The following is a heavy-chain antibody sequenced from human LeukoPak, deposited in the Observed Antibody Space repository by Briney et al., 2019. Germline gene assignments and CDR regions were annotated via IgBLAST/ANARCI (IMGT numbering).Heavy chain of an antibody. D-gene: IGHD3/OR15-3a*01. CDR2: ISGSGGST. J-gene: IGHJ3*02. Sequence: GGSLRLSCAASGFTFSSYAMSWVRQAPGKGLGWVSTISGSGGSTYYADSVKGRFTISRDNSKTTLYLQMNSLRADDTAVYYCAKEDSALAFDIWGQGTMVTVSS. V-gene: IGHV3-23*01. CDR3: AKEDSALAFDI. CDR1: GFTFSSYA.